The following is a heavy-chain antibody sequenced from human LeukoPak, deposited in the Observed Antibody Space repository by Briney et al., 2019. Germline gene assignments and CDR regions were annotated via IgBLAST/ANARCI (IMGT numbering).Heavy chain of an antibody. CDR2: IYYSGST. V-gene: IGHV4-59*01. J-gene: IGHJ6*02. Sequence: SETLSLTCTVSGGPISGYYWSWIRQPPGKGLEWIGYIYYSGSTNYNPSLKSRVTISLDTSKSQFSLKLSSVTAADTALYYCARAPGQYYYYGMDVWGQGTTVTVSS. CDR3: ARAPGQYYYYGMDV. D-gene: IGHD4-11*01. CDR1: GGPISGYY.